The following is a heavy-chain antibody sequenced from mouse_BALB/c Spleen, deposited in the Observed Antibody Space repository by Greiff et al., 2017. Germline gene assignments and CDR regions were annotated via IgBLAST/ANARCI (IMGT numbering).Heavy chain of an antibody. CDR1: GFNIKDTY. J-gene: IGHJ3*01. Sequence: VQLQQSGAELVKPGASVKLSCTASGFNIKDTYMHWVKQRPEQGLEWIGRIDPANGITKYDPKFQGKATITADTSSNTAYLQLSSLTSEDTAVYYCAYYYGSSYGFAYWGQGTLVTVSA. V-gene: IGHV14-3*02. CDR3: AYYYGSSYGFAY. D-gene: IGHD1-1*01. CDR2: IDPANGIT.